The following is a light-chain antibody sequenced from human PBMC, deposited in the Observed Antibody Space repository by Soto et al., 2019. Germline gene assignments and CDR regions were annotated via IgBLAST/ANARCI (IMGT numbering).Light chain of an antibody. CDR1: QSISSY. V-gene: IGKV1-39*01. CDR3: QQSYSTPT. J-gene: IGKJ4*01. CDR2: AAS. Sequence: DIQMTQSPSSLSASVGDRVTITCRASQSISSYLNWYQQKPGKAPKLLIYAASSLQSGVPSRFSGSGSVTDCTLTISSLQPEDCATDYCQQSYSTPTFGGGTKVEIK.